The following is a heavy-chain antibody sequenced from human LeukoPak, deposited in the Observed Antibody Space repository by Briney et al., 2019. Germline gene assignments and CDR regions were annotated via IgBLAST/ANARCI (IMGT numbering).Heavy chain of an antibody. D-gene: IGHD3-16*01. CDR2: IYYSGST. V-gene: IGHV4-59*01. CDR3: ARGVMITFGGVLDY. Sequence: SETLSLTCTVSGGSISSYYWSWIRQPPGKGLEWIGYIYYSGSTDYNPSLKSRVTISVDTSKNQFSLKLSSVTAADTAVYYCARGVMITFGGVLDYWGQGTLVTVSS. CDR1: GGSISSYY. J-gene: IGHJ4*02.